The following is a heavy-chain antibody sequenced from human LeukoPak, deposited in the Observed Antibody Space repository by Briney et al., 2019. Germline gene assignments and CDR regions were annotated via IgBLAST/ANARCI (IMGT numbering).Heavy chain of an antibody. CDR3: TRDSGQQLVPNYFYDY. V-gene: IGHV4-59*01. CDR2: IYYSGST. D-gene: IGHD6-6*01. Sequence: SETLSLTCTVSGGSISSYYWSWIRRPPGKGLEWIGYIYYSGSTNYNPSLKSRVTISVDTSKNQFSLKLSSVTAADTAVYYCTRDSGQQLVPNYFYDYWGQGTLVTVSS. CDR1: GGSISSYY. J-gene: IGHJ4*02.